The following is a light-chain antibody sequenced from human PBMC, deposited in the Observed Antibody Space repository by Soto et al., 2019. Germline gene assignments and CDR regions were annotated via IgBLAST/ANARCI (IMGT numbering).Light chain of an antibody. V-gene: IGKV1-6*01. CDR2: GAS. CDR1: QCIRNY. Sequence: IQMTQSPSSLSASVGDRITITCRASQCIRNYLGWYQQKPGEAPELLSYGASSLQSGVPSRFSGSGSGTDFTLTISSLQPEDFATYCCLQDCNYPRTFGQGTKVDIK. CDR3: LQDCNYPRT. J-gene: IGKJ1*01.